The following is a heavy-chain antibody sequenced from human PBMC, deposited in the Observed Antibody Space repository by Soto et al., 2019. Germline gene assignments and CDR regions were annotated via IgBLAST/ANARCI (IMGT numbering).Heavy chain of an antibody. D-gene: IGHD3-16*02. CDR3: ARAAYDYVWGSYRYRFDY. CDR2: IWYDGSNK. V-gene: IGHV3-33*01. CDR1: GFTFSSYG. Sequence: QVQLVESGGGVVQPGRSLRLSCAASGFTFSSYGMHWVRQAPGKGLEWVAVIWYDGSNKYYADSVKGRFTISRDNSKNTLYLQMNSLRAEDTAVYYCARAAYDYVWGSYRYRFDYWGQGTLVTVSS. J-gene: IGHJ4*02.